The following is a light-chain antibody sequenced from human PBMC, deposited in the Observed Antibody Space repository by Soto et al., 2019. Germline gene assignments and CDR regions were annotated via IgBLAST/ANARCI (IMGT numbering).Light chain of an antibody. V-gene: IGKV3-20*01. CDR1: QSVSNNY. J-gene: IGKJ1*01. CDR3: QQYGSSGT. CDR2: GAS. Sequence: IALTQSPGTLSLSSVERATISCRASQSVSNNYLAWYQQKPGQAPRLLIYGASNRATGIPDRFSGSGSGTDFTLTISRLEPEDFAVYYCQQYGSSGTFGQGTKVDIK.